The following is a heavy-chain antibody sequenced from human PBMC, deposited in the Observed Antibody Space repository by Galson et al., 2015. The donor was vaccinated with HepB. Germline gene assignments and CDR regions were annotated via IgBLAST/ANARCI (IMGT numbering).Heavy chain of an antibody. J-gene: IGHJ4*02. CDR1: GFTFSGYY. Sequence: SLRLSCAASGFTFSGYYMSWIRQSPGQGLEWLAYISSGGSTTYYVDSVKGRLTIPRDHAKNSLFLQMNSLRAEDTALYYCATGRIKNAIVGAPYWGQGTLVTVSS. D-gene: IGHD1-26*01. CDR3: ATGRIKNAIVGAPY. CDR2: ISSGGSTT. V-gene: IGHV3-11*01.